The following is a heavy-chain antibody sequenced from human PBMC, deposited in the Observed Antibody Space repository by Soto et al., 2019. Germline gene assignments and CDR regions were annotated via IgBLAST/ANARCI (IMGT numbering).Heavy chain of an antibody. J-gene: IGHJ4*02. Sequence: QVQLQQWGAGLLKPSETLSLTCAVYGGSFSGYYWSWIRQPPGKGLEWIGEINHSGSTNYNPSLKSRVTISVDTSKTQFSLKLSSVTAADTAVYYCARGPAGYSSSWYGFGYWGQGTLVTVSS. CDR1: GGSFSGYY. D-gene: IGHD6-13*01. CDR2: INHSGST. V-gene: IGHV4-34*01. CDR3: ARGPAGYSSSWYGFGY.